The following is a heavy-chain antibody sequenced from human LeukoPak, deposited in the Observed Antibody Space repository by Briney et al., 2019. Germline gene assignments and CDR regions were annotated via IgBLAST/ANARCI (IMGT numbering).Heavy chain of an antibody. CDR1: GGTFSRND. V-gene: IGHV1-2*02. CDR2: INPNSGGT. Sequence: GASVKVSCKASGGTFSRNDISWVRQAPGQGLEWMGWINPNSGGTNYAQKFQGRVTMTRDTSISTAYMELSRLRSDDTAVYYCARVFLTTDWGQGTLVTVSS. D-gene: IGHD4-17*01. CDR3: ARVFLTTD. J-gene: IGHJ4*02.